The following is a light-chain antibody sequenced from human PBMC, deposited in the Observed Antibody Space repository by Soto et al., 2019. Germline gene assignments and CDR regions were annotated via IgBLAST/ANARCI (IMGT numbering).Light chain of an antibody. CDR3: SSYTNSSTPVV. J-gene: IGLJ2*01. Sequence: QSALTQPASVSGSPGQSVTISCTGTSSDVGGYNYVSWYQQHPGKDPKLMIYDVSNRPSGVSNRFSGSKSGNTASLTISGLQTEDEADYDCSSYTNSSTPVVFGGGTKLTV. V-gene: IGLV2-14*01. CDR1: SSDVGGYNY. CDR2: DVS.